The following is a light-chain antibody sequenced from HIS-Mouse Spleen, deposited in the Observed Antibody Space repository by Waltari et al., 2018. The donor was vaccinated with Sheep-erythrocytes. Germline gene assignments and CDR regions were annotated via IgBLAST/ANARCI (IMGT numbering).Light chain of an antibody. CDR3: QQATSFPIT. V-gene: IGKV1-12*01. Sequence: DIQLTQSPSSVSASVGDRISITCRGSQGISSWLAWYQQNTVKAPKLLIYAASSLQSGVQSRFSGSGSATDFTLTISSLQPEDFATYYCQQATSFPITFGQGTRPEIK. CDR2: AAS. J-gene: IGKJ5*01. CDR1: QGISSW.